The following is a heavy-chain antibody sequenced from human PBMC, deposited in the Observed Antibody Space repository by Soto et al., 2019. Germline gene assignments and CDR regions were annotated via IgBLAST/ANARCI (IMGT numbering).Heavy chain of an antibody. CDR2: INSDGSST. J-gene: IGHJ6*03. Sequence: GGSLRLSCAASGFTFSSYWMHWVRQAPGKGLVWVSRINSDGSSTSYADSVKGRFTISRDNAKNRLYLQMNSLRAEDTAVYYCARGTCSGGSCYINYYYYYYMDVWGKGTTVTVSS. CDR3: ARGTCSGGSCYINYYYYYYMDV. D-gene: IGHD2-15*01. CDR1: GFTFSSYW. V-gene: IGHV3-74*01.